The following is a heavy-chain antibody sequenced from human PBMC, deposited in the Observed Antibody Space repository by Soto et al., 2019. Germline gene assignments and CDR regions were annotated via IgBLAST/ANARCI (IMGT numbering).Heavy chain of an antibody. V-gene: IGHV3-48*03. Sequence: GGSLRLSCAASGFTFSSYEMNWVRQAPGKGLEWVSYISSSGSTIYYADSVKGRFTISRDNAKNSLYLQMNSLRAEDTAVYYCAREGLPSYGMDVWGQGTTVTV. J-gene: IGHJ6*02. D-gene: IGHD4-17*01. CDR1: GFTFSSYE. CDR3: AREGLPSYGMDV. CDR2: ISSSGSTI.